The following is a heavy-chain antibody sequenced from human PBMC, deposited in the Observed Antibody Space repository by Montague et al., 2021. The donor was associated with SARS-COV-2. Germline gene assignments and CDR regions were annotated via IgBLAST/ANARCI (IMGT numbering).Heavy chain of an antibody. CDR2: INYIGTT. CDR3: ARRYGDGTGLRYMDS. D-gene: IGHD4-17*01. Sequence: SETLSLTCTVSGGSISATDCYWAWIRQPPGKGLEWVGSINYIGTTAYNPSLRSRVTLSVDSSKNQFSLRLNSVTAGDTAVYYCARRYGDGTGLRYMDSWGQGTLVPVSS. V-gene: IGHV4-39*07. CDR1: GGSISATDCY. J-gene: IGHJ4*02.